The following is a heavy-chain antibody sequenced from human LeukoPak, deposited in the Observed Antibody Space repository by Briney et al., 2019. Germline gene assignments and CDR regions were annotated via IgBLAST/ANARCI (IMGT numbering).Heavy chain of an antibody. CDR1: GFTFSHYG. D-gene: IGHD4-11*01. Sequence: PGRSLRLSCATSGFTFSHYGMHWVRQAPGKGLEWVAVIWNDGSNKYYGDSVKGRFTISRDNSKNTLYLQMNSLTVEGTAVYYCAKDAQRGFDYSNSLEHWGQGTLVTVSS. J-gene: IGHJ5*02. V-gene: IGHV3-33*06. CDR3: AKDAQRGFDYSNSLEH. CDR2: IWNDGSNK.